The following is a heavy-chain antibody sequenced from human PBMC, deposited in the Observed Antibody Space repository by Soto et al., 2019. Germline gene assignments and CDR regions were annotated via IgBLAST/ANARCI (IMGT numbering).Heavy chain of an antibody. Sequence: QVQLVESGGGLVKPGGSLRLSCAASGFTFSDYYMSWIRQAPGKGLEWVSYISSTGSTTYYADSVRGQFTMSRDNAKRSLYLQVNSLRADDTAVYFCARGGQTYYFDDWGQGTLVTVSS. J-gene: IGHJ4*02. CDR2: ISSTGSTT. V-gene: IGHV3-11*01. CDR1: GFTFSDYY. CDR3: ARGGQTYYFDD.